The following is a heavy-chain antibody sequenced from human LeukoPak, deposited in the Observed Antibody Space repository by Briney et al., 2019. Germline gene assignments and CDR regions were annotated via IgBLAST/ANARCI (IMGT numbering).Heavy chain of an antibody. J-gene: IGHJ5*02. D-gene: IGHD3-22*01. CDR2: IYHSGST. V-gene: IGHV4-38-2*02. CDR1: GYSISSGYY. Sequence: SETLSLTCTVSGYSISSGYYWGWIRQPPGKGLEWIGSIYHSGSTYYNPSLKSRVTISVDTSKNQFSLKLSSVTAADTAVYYCAREGYYYDSSGYCSWGQGTLVTVSS. CDR3: AREGYYYDSSGYCS.